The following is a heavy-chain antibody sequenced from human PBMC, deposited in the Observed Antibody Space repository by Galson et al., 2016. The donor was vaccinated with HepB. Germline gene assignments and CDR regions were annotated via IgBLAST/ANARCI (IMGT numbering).Heavy chain of an antibody. V-gene: IGHV3-11*01. CDR1: GYTFSDYY. CDR3: ATPSYDYIWGSPHNDDPFDI. CDR2: ITNSGRTV. D-gene: IGHD3-16*01. Sequence: SLRLSCAASGYTFSDYYMMWIRQAPGKGLEWVSFITNSGRTVYYTDSVKGRFTISRDNARNSLYLQMNNLRAEDTAVYYCATPSYDYIWGSPHNDDPFDIWGQGTTVIVSS. J-gene: IGHJ3*02.